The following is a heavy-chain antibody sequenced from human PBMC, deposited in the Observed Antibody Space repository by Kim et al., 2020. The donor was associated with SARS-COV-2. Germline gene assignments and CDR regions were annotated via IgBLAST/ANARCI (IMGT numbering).Heavy chain of an antibody. V-gene: IGHV5-51*01. Sequence: GESLKISCKGSGYSFTSYWIGWVRQMPGKGLEWMGIIYPGDSDTRYSPSFQGQVTISADKSISTAYLQWSSLKASDTAMYYCARLSVGTMVRGVHLVDYWGQGTLVTVSS. CDR1: GYSFTSYW. D-gene: IGHD3-10*01. CDR2: IYPGDSDT. CDR3: ARLSVGTMVRGVHLVDY. J-gene: IGHJ4*02.